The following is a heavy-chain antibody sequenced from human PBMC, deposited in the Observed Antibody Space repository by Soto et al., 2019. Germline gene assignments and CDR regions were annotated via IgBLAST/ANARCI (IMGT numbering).Heavy chain of an antibody. CDR2: IIPIFGTA. J-gene: IGHJ4*02. D-gene: IGHD2-15*01. CDR1: GGTFSSYA. CDR3: ALVVSQYYFDY. Sequence: SVKVSCKASGGTFSSYAISWVRQAPGQGLEWMGGIIPIFGTANYAQKFQGRVTITADESTSTAYMEPSSLRSEDTAVYYCALVVSQYYFDYWGQGTLVTVSS. V-gene: IGHV1-69*13.